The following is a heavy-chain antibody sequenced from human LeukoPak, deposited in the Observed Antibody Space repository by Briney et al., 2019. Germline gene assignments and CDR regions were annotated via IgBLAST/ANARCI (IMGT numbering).Heavy chain of an antibody. CDR3: ARSRYYDFLSGYPGMDV. J-gene: IGHJ6*02. V-gene: IGHV3-13*01. Sequence: GGSLRLSCAASGFTFSSYDMHWVRQATGKGLEWVSAIGTAGDTYYPGSVKGRFTISRENAKNSLYLQMNSLRAGDTAVYYCARSRYYDFLSGYPGMDVRGQGTTVTVSS. CDR2: IGTAGDT. D-gene: IGHD3-3*01. CDR1: GFTFSSYD.